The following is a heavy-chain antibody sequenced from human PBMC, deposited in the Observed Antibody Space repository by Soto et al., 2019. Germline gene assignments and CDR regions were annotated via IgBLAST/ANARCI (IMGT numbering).Heavy chain of an antibody. D-gene: IGHD2-15*01. V-gene: IGHV1-46*01. J-gene: IGHJ6*02. CDR3: ARDGLNMVVVVAANYYYYYGMDV. CDR1: GYTFTSYY. CDR2: INPSGGST. Sequence: QVQLVQSGAEVKKPGASVKVSCKASGYTFTSYYMHWVRQAPGQGLEWMGIINPSGGSTSYAQKFQGRVTMTRDTSTSTVYMELSSLRSEDTAVYYCARDGLNMVVVVAANYYYYYGMDVWGQGTTVTVSS.